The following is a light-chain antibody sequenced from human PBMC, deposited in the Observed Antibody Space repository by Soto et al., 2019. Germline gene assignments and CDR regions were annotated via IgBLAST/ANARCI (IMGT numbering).Light chain of an antibody. CDR3: QQSYSTQIT. CDR2: AAS. V-gene: IGKV1-39*01. J-gene: IGKJ5*01. CDR1: QDISNY. Sequence: DIQMTQSPSSLSASVGDRVSITCQASQDISNYLNWYQQKPGKAPKCLIYAASNLLSGVPSRFSGSGSGTDFTLTIRSLQPEDFGTYYCQQSYSTQITFGQGTRLEI.